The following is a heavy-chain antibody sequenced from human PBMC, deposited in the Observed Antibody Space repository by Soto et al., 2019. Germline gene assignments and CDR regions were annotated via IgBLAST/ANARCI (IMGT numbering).Heavy chain of an antibody. V-gene: IGHV1-8*01. CDR2: MNPNSGNT. CDR1: GDTFTSYD. D-gene: IGHD5-18*01. Sequence: ASVKASCKSSGDTFTSYDINWVRQATGQGLEWMGWMNPNSGNTGYAQKFQGRVTMTRNTSISTAYMELSSLRSEDTAVYYCARGRTGYSYGSMDVWGKGTTVTVSS. CDR3: ARGRTGYSYGSMDV. J-gene: IGHJ6*03.